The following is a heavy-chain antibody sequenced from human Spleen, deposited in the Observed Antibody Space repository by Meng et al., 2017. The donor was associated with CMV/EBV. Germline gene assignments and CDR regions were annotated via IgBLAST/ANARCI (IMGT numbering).Heavy chain of an antibody. D-gene: IGHD2-2*02. CDR1: GGTFSRYT. CDR3: ATSTSYCSSRSSCYMDRWFDP. J-gene: IGHJ5*02. CDR2: IIPIFGAT. Sequence: SVKVSCKASGGTFSRYTINWVRQAPGQGLEWMGGIIPIFGATKYAQNFQGRVTITTDESTSTAYMELSSLRSEDTAVYYCATSTSYCSSRSSCYMDRWFDPWGQGTLVTVSS. V-gene: IGHV1-69*05.